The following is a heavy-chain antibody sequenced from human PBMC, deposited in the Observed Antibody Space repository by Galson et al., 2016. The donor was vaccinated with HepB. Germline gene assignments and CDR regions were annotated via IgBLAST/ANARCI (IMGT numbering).Heavy chain of an antibody. CDR2: VFWDDNE. V-gene: IGHV2-5*02. J-gene: IGHJ6*02. D-gene: IGHD3-10*01. CDR3: AHGLYGSPQFYYFGLDI. Sequence: PALVKPTQTLTLTCTFSGFPLNTGGVNLGWVRQPPGKALEWLALVFWDDNEHYNPSLKSRLSITKDTSNSRVVLTMTNMDPMDTATYFCAHGLYGSPQFYYFGLDIWGQGATVIVSS. CDR1: GFPLNTGGVN.